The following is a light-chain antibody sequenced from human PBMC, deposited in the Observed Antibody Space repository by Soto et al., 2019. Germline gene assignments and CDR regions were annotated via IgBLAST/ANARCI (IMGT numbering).Light chain of an antibody. Sequence: DIQMTQSPSSLSASVGDRVTITCRASQGISKYLAWYQQKPGKVPKLLIYAASTLQSGVPTRCSGSGSGTDFTLTSSSLQPEDVATYYCQKYNSAPWTFGQGNKVEIK. J-gene: IGKJ1*01. V-gene: IGKV1-27*01. CDR1: QGISKY. CDR2: AAS. CDR3: QKYNSAPWT.